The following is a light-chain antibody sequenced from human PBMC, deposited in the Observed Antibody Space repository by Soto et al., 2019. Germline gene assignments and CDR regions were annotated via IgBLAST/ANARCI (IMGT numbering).Light chain of an antibody. V-gene: IGKV2-28*01. CDR3: MQPLQSWP. J-gene: IGKJ1*01. Sequence: DIVMTQSPLSLPVTPGEPASISCRSSQSLLHSNGYNYLDWYLQKPGQSPQLLIYLGSNRASGVPDRSSGSGSGTDFTLKISRVEAEDVEVYYCMQPLQSWPFGQGTKVDIX. CDR2: LGS. CDR1: QSLLHSNGYNY.